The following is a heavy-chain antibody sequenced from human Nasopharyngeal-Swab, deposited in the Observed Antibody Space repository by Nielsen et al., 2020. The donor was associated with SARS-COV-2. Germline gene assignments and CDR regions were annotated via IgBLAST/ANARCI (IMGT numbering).Heavy chain of an antibody. V-gene: IGHV3-23*01. CDR2: ISGSGGST. J-gene: IGHJ4*02. CDR1: GFTFSSYA. CDR3: AKAVHGSSSDPYYFDY. D-gene: IGHD6-6*01. Sequence: GGSLRLSCAASGFTFSSYAMSWVRQAPGKGLEWVSAISGSGGSTYYADSVKGRFTISRDNAKNSLYLQMNSLRAEDTALYYCAKAVHGSSSDPYYFDYWGQGTLVTVSS.